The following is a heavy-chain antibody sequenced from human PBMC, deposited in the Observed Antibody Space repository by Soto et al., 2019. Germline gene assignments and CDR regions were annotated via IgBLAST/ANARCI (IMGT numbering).Heavy chain of an antibody. V-gene: IGHV4-59*01. CDR2: MYNTGST. Sequence: SETLSLTCTVSGGSISRYYWSWIRQPPGKGLEWTGYMYNTGSTVYNPSFKSRVTISVDTSKNQFSLKLNSVTAADTAVYYCARDLWGYCGTDCYPLDVWGQGTTVTVSS. CDR1: GGSISRYY. J-gene: IGHJ6*02. CDR3: ARDLWGYCGTDCYPLDV. D-gene: IGHD2-21*02.